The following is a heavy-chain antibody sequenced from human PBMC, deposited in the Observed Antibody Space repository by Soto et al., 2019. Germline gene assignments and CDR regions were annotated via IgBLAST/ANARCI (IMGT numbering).Heavy chain of an antibody. J-gene: IGHJ6*02. V-gene: IGHV5-51*01. Sequence: LGESLKISCKGSVYSFTSYWIGWVRQMPGKGLEWMGIIYPADSDTRYSPSFQGQVTISADKSISTAYLQWSSLKASDTAMYYCARQGKGSGSLLDYYYYGMDVCGQGTSGTVS. CDR3: ARQGKGSGSLLDYYYYGMDV. CDR2: IYPADSDT. D-gene: IGHD3-10*01. CDR1: VYSFTSYW.